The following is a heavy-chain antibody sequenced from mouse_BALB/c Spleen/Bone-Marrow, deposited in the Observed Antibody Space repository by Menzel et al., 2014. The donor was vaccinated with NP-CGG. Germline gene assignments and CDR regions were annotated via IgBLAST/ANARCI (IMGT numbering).Heavy chain of an antibody. J-gene: IGHJ4*01. CDR3: ARRDYAMDY. V-gene: IGHV1-54*01. CDR2: INPGSGGT. Sequence: VMLVESGAELVRPGTSVKVSCKASGYAFTNYLIEWVKQRPGQGPEWIGVINPGSGGTNYNEKFKGKATLTADKSSSTAYMQLSSLTSDDSAVYFCARRDYAMDYWGQGTSVTVSS. CDR1: GYAFTNYL.